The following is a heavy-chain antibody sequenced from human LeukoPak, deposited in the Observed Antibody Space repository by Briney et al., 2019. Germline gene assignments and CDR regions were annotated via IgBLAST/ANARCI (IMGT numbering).Heavy chain of an antibody. CDR3: ARETRYDFWSGYFDY. D-gene: IGHD3-3*01. Sequence: GGSLRLSCAASGFTVSSNYMSWVRQAPGKGLEWVSVIYSGGSTYYADSEKGRFTISRDNSKNTLYLQMNSLRAENTAVYYCARETRYDFWSGYFDYWGQGTLVTVSS. CDR2: IYSGGST. V-gene: IGHV3-66*02. CDR1: GFTVSSNY. J-gene: IGHJ4*02.